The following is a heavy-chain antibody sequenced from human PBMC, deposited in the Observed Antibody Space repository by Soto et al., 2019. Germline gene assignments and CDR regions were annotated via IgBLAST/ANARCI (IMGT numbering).Heavy chain of an antibody. D-gene: IGHD1-26*01. CDR2: ISYDGSYQ. J-gene: IGHJ4*02. V-gene: IGHV3-30*18. CDR1: GFAFNKFG. Sequence: QVQLVESGGGVVQPGTSLRLSCEASGFAFNKFGMHWVRQAPGKGLEWVAFISYDGSYQYYAYSVQGRLTITRDNSMNTLNMQLNSLRREDTAVYYCAKGGEVGGVLGAQWGQGTLVNVSS. CDR3: AKGGEVGGVLGAQ.